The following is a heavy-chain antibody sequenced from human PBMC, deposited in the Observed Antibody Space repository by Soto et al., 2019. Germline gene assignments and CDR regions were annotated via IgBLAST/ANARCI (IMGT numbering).Heavy chain of an antibody. Sequence: GASVKVSCKASGYTFTSCGISWVRQAPGQGLEWMGWISAYNGNTNYAQKLQGRVTMTTDTSTSTAYMELRSLRSDDTAVYYCARDSQIVVVPAASNYYYYYYGMDGWGHGTTVTVSS. D-gene: IGHD2-2*01. CDR2: ISAYNGNT. CDR3: ARDSQIVVVPAASNYYYYYYGMDG. CDR1: GYTFTSCG. J-gene: IGHJ6*02. V-gene: IGHV1-18*04.